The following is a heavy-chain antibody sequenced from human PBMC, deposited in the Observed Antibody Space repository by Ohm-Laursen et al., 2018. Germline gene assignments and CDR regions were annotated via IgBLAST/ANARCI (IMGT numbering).Heavy chain of an antibody. Sequence: GASVKVSCKTSGGTFSSYAISWVRQAPGQGLEWMGGIIPIFGTANYAQKFQGRVTITADESTSTAYMELSSLRSEDTAVYYCARATRRIAADDYWGQGTLVTVSS. CDR1: GGTFSSYA. V-gene: IGHV1-69*13. D-gene: IGHD6-13*01. CDR2: IIPIFGTA. CDR3: ARATRRIAADDY. J-gene: IGHJ4*02.